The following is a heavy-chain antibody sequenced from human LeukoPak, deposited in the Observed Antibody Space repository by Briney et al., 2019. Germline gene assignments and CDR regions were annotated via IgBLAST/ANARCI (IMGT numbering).Heavy chain of an antibody. Sequence: PGGSLRLSCSASGFTFSSYWMTWVRQAPGKGLEWVANIKQDGSEKYYVDSVKGRFTISRDNARNSLYLQMNSLRAEDTAVYYCARDHPPLNYYVSSGSIDYWGQGTLVTVSS. CDR2: IKQDGSEK. J-gene: IGHJ4*02. CDR3: ARDHPPLNYYVSSGSIDY. V-gene: IGHV3-7*01. CDR1: GFTFSSYW. D-gene: IGHD3-22*01.